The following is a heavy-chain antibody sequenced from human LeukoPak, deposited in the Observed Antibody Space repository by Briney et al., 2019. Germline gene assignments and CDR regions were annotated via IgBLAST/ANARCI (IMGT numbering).Heavy chain of an antibody. Sequence: GGSLRLSCAASRFTFSSYAMHWVRQAPGKGLEWVAVISYDGSNKYYADSVKGRFTISRDNSKNTLYLQMSSLRAEDTAVYYCAKDGRQRKTYFYGSGSANAFDIWGQGTMVTVSP. CDR3: AKDGRQRKTYFYGSGSANAFDI. D-gene: IGHD3-10*01. CDR2: ISYDGSNK. V-gene: IGHV3-30*04. CDR1: RFTFSSYA. J-gene: IGHJ3*02.